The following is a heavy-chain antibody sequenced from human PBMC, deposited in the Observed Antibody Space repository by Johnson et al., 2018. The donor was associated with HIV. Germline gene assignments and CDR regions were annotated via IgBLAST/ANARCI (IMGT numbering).Heavy chain of an antibody. CDR1: GFTFSNAW. D-gene: IGHD1-14*01. CDR2: IKAKVNGGTT. Sequence: VQLVESGGGLVQPGGSLRLSCAASGFTFSNAWITWVRQTSRKGLEWVARIKAKVNGGTTDYAAPVTGRFTNSREDSKDTVYLQMNSRRAEDTAVYYCAKIPYRSSPHAFDIWGQGTMVTVSS. CDR3: AKIPYRSSPHAFDI. J-gene: IGHJ3*02. V-gene: IGHV3-15*01.